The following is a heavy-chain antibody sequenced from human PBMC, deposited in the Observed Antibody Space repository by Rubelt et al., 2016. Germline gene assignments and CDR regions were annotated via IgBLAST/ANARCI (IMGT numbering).Heavy chain of an antibody. CDR1: SSYA. V-gene: IGHV1-69*01. J-gene: IGHJ4*02. Sequence: SSYAISWVRQAPGQGLEWMGGITPIFGTANYAQKFQGRVTITADESTSTAYMELSSLRSEDTAVYYCARGGGVYYDSSGYYYEPDYWGQGTLVTVSS. CDR2: ITPIFGTA. CDR3: ARGGGVYYDSSGYYYEPDY. D-gene: IGHD3-22*01.